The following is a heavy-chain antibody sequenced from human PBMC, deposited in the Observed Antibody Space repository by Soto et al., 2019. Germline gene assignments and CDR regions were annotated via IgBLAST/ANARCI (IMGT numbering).Heavy chain of an antibody. CDR2: IYSGDST. J-gene: IGHJ4*02. CDR1: GFTVSSNY. D-gene: IGHD3-9*01. CDR3: ASGKYYDILTGCSAHFDY. V-gene: IGHV3-53*01. Sequence: GGSLRLSCAASGFTVSSNYMTWVRQAPGKGLEWVSVIYSGDSTYYADSVKGRFTISRDNSKNTLYLQMNSLRAEDTAVYYCASGKYYDILTGCSAHFDYWGQGTLVTVSS.